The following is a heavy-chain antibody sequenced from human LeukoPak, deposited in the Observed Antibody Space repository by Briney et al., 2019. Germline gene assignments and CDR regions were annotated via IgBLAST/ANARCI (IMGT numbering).Heavy chain of an antibody. CDR2: ISWNSGSI. Sequence: GGSLRLSCAASGFTFDDYAMHWVRQAPGKGLEWVSGISWNSGSIGYADSVEGRFTISRDNAKNSLYLQMNSLRAEDMALYYCAKSPGAGSYRSYFDYWGQGTLVTVSS. J-gene: IGHJ4*02. CDR3: AKSPGAGSYRSYFDY. V-gene: IGHV3-9*03. D-gene: IGHD3-16*02. CDR1: GFTFDDYA.